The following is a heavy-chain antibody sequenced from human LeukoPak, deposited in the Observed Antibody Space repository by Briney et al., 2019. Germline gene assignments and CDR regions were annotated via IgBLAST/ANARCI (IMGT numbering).Heavy chain of an antibody. J-gene: IGHJ4*02. CDR1: GGSISSSDW. D-gene: IGHD3-9*01. CDR2: IYHSGST. Sequence: SETLSLTCAVSGGSISSSDWWSWVRQPPGKGLEWIGEIYHSGSTNYNPSLKSRVTISVDKSKNQFSLKLSSVTAADTAVYYCARTQRKRYFDWLTTFDYWGQGTLVTVSS. CDR3: ARTQRKRYFDWLTTFDY. V-gene: IGHV4-4*02.